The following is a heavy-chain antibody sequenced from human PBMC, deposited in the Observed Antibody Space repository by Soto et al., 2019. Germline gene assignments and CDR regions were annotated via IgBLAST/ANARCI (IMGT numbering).Heavy chain of an antibody. CDR1: GVTFSTYA. J-gene: IGHJ6*02. Sequence: PGGSLRLSCAASGVTFSTYAMTWVRQAPGKGLEWVSGISGSGGSTYYGDSVKGRFTISRDNSKNTLYLQMNSLRAEDTAVYYCAKHLVVYGDYRDDEGSYYYGMDVWGQGTRVTVSS. CDR3: AKHLVVYGDYRDDEGSYYYGMDV. CDR2: ISGSGGST. D-gene: IGHD4-17*01. V-gene: IGHV3-23*01.